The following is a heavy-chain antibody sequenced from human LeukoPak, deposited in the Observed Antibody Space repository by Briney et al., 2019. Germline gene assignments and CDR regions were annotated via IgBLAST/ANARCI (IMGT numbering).Heavy chain of an antibody. CDR2: IRSKAYGGTT. CDR3: TSSRSHSGCYFAY. J-gene: IGHJ4*02. V-gene: IGHV3-49*04. Sequence: GGSLRLSCTASGFTFGDYAMSWVRQAPGKGLEWVGFIRSKAYGGTTEYAASVKGRFTISRDDSKSIAYLQMNSLKTEDTAVYYCTSSRSHSGCYFAYWGQGTLVTVSS. CDR1: GFTFGDYA. D-gene: IGHD1-26*01.